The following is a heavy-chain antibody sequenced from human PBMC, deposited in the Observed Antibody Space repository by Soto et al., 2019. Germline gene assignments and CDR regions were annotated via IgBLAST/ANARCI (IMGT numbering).Heavy chain of an antibody. Sequence: EVQLVGSGGGLVKPGGSLRLSCAASGFTFSNAWMSWVRQAPGKGLEWVGRIKSKTDGGTTDYAAPVKGRFTISRDDSKNTLYLQMNSLKTEDTAVYYCTTTPDCSSTSCYAGSRGKNYWGQGTLVTVSS. J-gene: IGHJ4*02. V-gene: IGHV3-15*01. CDR1: GFTFSNAW. CDR2: IKSKTDGGTT. D-gene: IGHD2-2*01. CDR3: TTTPDCSSTSCYAGSRGKNY.